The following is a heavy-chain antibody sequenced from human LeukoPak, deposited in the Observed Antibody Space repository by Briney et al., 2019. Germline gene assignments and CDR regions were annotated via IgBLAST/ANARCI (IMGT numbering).Heavy chain of an antibody. Sequence: GGSLRLSCAASGFTLSSYAMSWVRQAPGKGLEWVSAISGSGGSTYYADSVKGRFTISRDNSKNTLYLQMNSLRAEDTAVYYCARGPGYCSGGSCQLTDYWGQGTLVTVSS. CDR2: ISGSGGST. CDR1: GFTLSSYA. V-gene: IGHV3-23*01. CDR3: ARGPGYCSGGSCQLTDY. J-gene: IGHJ4*02. D-gene: IGHD2-15*01.